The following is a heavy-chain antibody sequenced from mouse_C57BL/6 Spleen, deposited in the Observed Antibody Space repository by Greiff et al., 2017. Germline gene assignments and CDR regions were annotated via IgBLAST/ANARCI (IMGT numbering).Heavy chain of an antibody. V-gene: IGHV1-26*01. D-gene: IGHD2-3*01. CDR3: ARGGGWLLPGAY. Sequence: EVQLQQSGPELVKPGASVKISCKASGYTFTDYYMNWVKQSHGKSLEWIGDINPNNGGTSYNQKFKGKATLTVDKSSSTAYMELRSLTSEDSAVYYWARGGGWLLPGAYWGQGTLVTVSA. J-gene: IGHJ3*01. CDR1: GYTFTDYY. CDR2: INPNNGGT.